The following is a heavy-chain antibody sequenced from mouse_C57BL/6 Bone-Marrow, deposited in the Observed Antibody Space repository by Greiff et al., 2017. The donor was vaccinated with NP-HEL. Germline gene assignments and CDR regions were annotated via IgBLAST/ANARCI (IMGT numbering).Heavy chain of an antibody. D-gene: IGHD2-2*01. CDR2: ISDGGSYT. J-gene: IGHJ2*01. Sequence: GKLVESGGGLVKPGGSLKLSCAASGFTFSSYAMSWVRQTPEKRLEWVATISDGGSYTYYPDNVKGRFTISRDNAKNNLYLQMSHLKSEDTAMYYCARSTMVTTGDYWGQGTTLTVSS. CDR3: ARSTMVTTGDY. CDR1: GFTFSSYA. V-gene: IGHV5-4*03.